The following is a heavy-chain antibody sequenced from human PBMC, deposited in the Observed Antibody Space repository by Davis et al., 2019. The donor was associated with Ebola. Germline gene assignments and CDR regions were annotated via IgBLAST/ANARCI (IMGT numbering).Heavy chain of an antibody. CDR2: ISPGDSDT. Sequence: GESLKISCTGSGYSFTSYWIGWVRQMPGKGLEWMGIISPGDSDTRYSPSFQGQVTISADKSISTAYLQWSSLKASDTAMYYCARLGAVTAMYYYYGMDVWGQGTTVTVSS. CDR1: GYSFTSYW. D-gene: IGHD2-21*02. J-gene: IGHJ6*02. CDR3: ARLGAVTAMYYYYGMDV. V-gene: IGHV5-51*01.